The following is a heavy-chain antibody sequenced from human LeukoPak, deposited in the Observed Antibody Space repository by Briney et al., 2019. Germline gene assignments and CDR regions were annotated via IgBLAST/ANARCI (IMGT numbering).Heavy chain of an antibody. CDR2: ISDYNGNT. D-gene: IGHD3-9*01. Sequence: GASVKVSCKASGYTFTSYGISWVRQAPGQGLEWMGCISDYNGNTNYAQKLQGRVTMTTDTSTSTAYMELRSLRSDDTAVYYCARDRRYFDWPYFDYWGQGTPVTVSS. CDR1: GYTFTSYG. CDR3: ARDRRYFDWPYFDY. J-gene: IGHJ4*02. V-gene: IGHV1-18*01.